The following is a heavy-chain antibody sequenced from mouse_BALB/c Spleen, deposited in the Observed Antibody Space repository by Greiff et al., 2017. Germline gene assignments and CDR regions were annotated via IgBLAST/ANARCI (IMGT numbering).Heavy chain of an antibody. D-gene: IGHD2-4*01. CDR3: ARQMITAWFAY. V-gene: IGHV5-6-5*01. J-gene: IGHJ3*01. CDR2: ISSGGST. Sequence: EVNVVESGGGLVKPGGSLKLSCAASGFTFSSYAMSWVRQTPEKRLEWVASISSGGSTYYPDSVKGRFTISRDNARNTLYLQMSSLKSEDTAMYYCARQMITAWFAYWGQGTLVTVSA. CDR1: GFTFSSYA.